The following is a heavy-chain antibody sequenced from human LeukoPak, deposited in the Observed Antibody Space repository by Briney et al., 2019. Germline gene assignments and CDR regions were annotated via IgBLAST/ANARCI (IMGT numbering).Heavy chain of an antibody. CDR2: INAGDGNT. CDR1: GYTFTSCA. Sequence: GASVKVSCKASGYTFTSCAMHWVRQAPGQRLEWMGWINAGDGNTKYSQKFQGRVTITRDTSASTAYMELTSLRSEDTAVYYCAREVHYDSSGYHDDYWGQGTLVTVSS. D-gene: IGHD3-22*01. V-gene: IGHV1-3*01. CDR3: AREVHYDSSGYHDDY. J-gene: IGHJ4*02.